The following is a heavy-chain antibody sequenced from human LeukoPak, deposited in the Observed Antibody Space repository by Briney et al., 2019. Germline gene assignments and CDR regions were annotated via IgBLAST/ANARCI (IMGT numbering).Heavy chain of an antibody. CDR3: ARDNWGYCSGGTCYWVDY. Sequence: SETLSVTCTVSGGSISSGSYYWSWIRQPAGEGLEWIGRIYTSGSTNYNPSLKSRVTISVDTSKNQFSLKLSSVTAADTAVYYCARDNWGYCSGGTCYWVDYWGQGTLVTVSS. CDR2: IYTSGST. V-gene: IGHV4-61*02. CDR1: GGSISSGSYY. J-gene: IGHJ4*02. D-gene: IGHD2-15*01.